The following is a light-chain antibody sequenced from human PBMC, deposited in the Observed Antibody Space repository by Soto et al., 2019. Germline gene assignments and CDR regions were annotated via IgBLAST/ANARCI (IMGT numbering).Light chain of an antibody. V-gene: IGKV2D-29*01. Sequence: DDVLTQTPVSLSASPGQPASISCKSTESLLHSDGKTYLSWYLHRPGQPPPILIHEVSTRFSGVPDRFSGSGSVTDFTLSISRGEPEDAGVYYCMQSVRLPLSFGGGTRLEIK. J-gene: IGKJ4*01. CDR3: MQSVRLPLS. CDR2: EVS. CDR1: ESLLHSDGKTY.